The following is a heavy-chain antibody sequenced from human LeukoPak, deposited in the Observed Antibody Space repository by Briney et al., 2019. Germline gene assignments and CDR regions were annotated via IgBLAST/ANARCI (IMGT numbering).Heavy chain of an antibody. J-gene: IGHJ4*02. D-gene: IGHD3-3*01. CDR2: IYHSGST. Sequence: SQTLSLTCTVSSGSINSGGYYWSWIRQHPGKGLEWIGYIYHSGSTYYNPSLKSRVTISVDTSKDQFSLKLSSVTAADTAVYYCARVRRPLCSGYYYFDYWGQGTLVTVSS. CDR3: ARVRRPLCSGYYYFDY. V-gene: IGHV4-31*03. CDR1: SGSINSGGYY.